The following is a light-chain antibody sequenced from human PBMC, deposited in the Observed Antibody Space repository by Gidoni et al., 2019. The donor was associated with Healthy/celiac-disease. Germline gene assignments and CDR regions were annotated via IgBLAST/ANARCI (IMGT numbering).Light chain of an antibody. V-gene: IGKV3-15*01. J-gene: IGKJ1*01. CDR1: QSVSSN. CDR3: QQYNNWPPPT. Sequence: EIVMTQSPATLSVSPGERATLSCRASQSVSSNLAWYQQKPGQAPRLLIYGASPRATGIPARFSGSGSGTEFTLTISGLQSEDFAVYYCQQYNNWPPPTFGQXTKVEIK. CDR2: GAS.